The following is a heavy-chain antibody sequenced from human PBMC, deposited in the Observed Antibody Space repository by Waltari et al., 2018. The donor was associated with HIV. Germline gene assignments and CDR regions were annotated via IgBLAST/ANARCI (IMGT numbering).Heavy chain of an antibody. CDR2: LASAVSIT. V-gene: IGHV3-23*01. Sequence: EEQLLESGGGLGQPGGSLRLSCVASGFTFSNYAMTWLRQIPGKGLEWVSALASAVSITYHADSVQGRFIISRDKSNHTLFLQMTNLRVEDTAVYYGVKDPTTITRGYFDLWGRGTLVTVSS. CDR3: VKDPTTITRGYFDL. CDR1: GFTFSNYA. D-gene: IGHD4-4*01. J-gene: IGHJ2*01.